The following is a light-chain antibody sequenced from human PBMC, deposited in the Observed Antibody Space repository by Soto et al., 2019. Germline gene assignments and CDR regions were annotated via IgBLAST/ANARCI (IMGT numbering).Light chain of an antibody. Sequence: DIVLTQSPLSLPVTPGEPASISCRSSKSLLHSNGNIYLDWYLQKPGQSPHLLIYLGSIRASGVPYRFSGSGSGTDFTLKITRVEAEDVGVYYCMQAIQAPRTFGLGTKVEIK. J-gene: IGKJ1*01. CDR1: KSLLHSNGNIY. V-gene: IGKV2-28*01. CDR3: MQAIQAPRT. CDR2: LGS.